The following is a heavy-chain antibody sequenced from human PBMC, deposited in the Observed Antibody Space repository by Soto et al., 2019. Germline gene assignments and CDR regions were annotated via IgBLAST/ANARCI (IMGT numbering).Heavy chain of an antibody. CDR2: ISYEGSNN. CDR1: GFTFNSHG. D-gene: IGHD2-2*01. V-gene: IGHV3-30*03. Sequence: QVQLVEAGGGVVQPGRSLRLSCGASGFTFNSHGMHWVRQAPGKGLEWVAVISYEGSNNFYAESVKGRFTISRGNSKNTLYLQMNSLRREDTAVYYCARGAEYQLLSRDYFYGMDVWGQGTTVTVSS. J-gene: IGHJ6*02. CDR3: ARGAEYQLLSRDYFYGMDV.